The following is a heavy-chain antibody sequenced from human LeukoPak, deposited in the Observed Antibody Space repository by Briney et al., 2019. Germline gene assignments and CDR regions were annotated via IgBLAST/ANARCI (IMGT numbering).Heavy chain of an antibody. V-gene: IGHV5-51*01. Sequence: GESLKISCKGSGYRFTSYWIGWVRQMPGKGLEWMGIIYPGDSDTRYSPSFQGQVTISADKSISTAYLQWSSLKASDTAMYYCARRVGYCSGGSCLNQGLNWFDPWGQGTLVTVSS. CDR2: IYPGDSDT. CDR1: GYRFTSYW. J-gene: IGHJ5*02. CDR3: ARRVGYCSGGSCLNQGLNWFDP. D-gene: IGHD2-15*01.